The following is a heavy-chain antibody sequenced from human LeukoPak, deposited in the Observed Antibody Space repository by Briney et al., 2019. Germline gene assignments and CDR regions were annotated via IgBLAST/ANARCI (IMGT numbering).Heavy chain of an antibody. CDR3: AREFWQQLSSYYYYMDV. CDR2: INTNTGNP. V-gene: IGHV7-4-1*02. CDR1: GYTFTSYA. Sequence: ASVKVSRKASGYTFTSYAMNWVRQAPGQGLEWMGWINTNTGNPTYAQGFTGRFVFSLDTSVSTAYLQISSLKAEDTAVYYCAREFWQQLSSYYYYMDVWGKGTTVTVSS. D-gene: IGHD6-13*01. J-gene: IGHJ6*03.